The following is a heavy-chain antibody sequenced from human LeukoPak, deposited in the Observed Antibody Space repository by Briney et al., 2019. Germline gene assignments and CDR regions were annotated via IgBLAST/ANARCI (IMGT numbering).Heavy chain of an antibody. CDR1: GFTFSSYA. D-gene: IGHD2-15*01. V-gene: IGHV3-23*01. CDR2: LSDDGGTT. J-gene: IGHJ4*02. Sequence: GGSLRLSCAASGFTFSSYAMSWVRQAPGKGLEWVTALSDDGGTTYHADSVKGRFTISRDNSKNTLYLQMNSLRAEDTAVYYCAKWPYCSGGSCRGHYFDYWGQGTLVTVSS. CDR3: AKWPYCSGGSCRGHYFDY.